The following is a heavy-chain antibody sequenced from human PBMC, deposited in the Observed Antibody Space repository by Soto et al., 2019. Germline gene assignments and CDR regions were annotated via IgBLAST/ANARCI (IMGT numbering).Heavy chain of an antibody. Sequence: QVQLVQSGAEVKKPGASVKVSCKASGYTFTSYDFNWVRQATGQGLEWLGWMNPNSGTTGYAQRFQGRVTMTRNTAMSTAYMEVSSLRSEDTAMYYCASVACTGGRCYSDYWGQGALVTVSS. V-gene: IGHV1-8*01. CDR2: MNPNSGTT. CDR3: ASVACTGGRCYSDY. CDR1: GYTFTSYD. D-gene: IGHD2-8*02. J-gene: IGHJ4*02.